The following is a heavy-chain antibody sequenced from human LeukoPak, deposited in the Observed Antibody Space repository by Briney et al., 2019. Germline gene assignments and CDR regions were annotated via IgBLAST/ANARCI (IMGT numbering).Heavy chain of an antibody. D-gene: IGHD3-10*01. CDR1: GFTFSAYE. J-gene: IGHJ3*02. Sequence: GGSLRLSCAASGFTFSAYEMNWVRQAPGKGLEWVSYISSSTSTKYYADSVKGRFTISRNNAKNSLYLQMNSRRAEDTAAYYCARVSGGAFDIWGQGTMVTVSS. CDR3: ARVSGGAFDI. CDR2: ISSSTSTK. V-gene: IGHV3-48*03.